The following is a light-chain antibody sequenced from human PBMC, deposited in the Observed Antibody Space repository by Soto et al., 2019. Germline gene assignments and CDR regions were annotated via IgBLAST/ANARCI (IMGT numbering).Light chain of an antibody. CDR1: ESVSSSY. CDR3: HQCGTTPPFT. J-gene: IGKJ3*01. CDR2: STS. V-gene: IGKV3-20*01. Sequence: EIVLTQSPGTLSLSPGERATLSCWASESVSSSYLAWYQQKPGQAPRLLIHSTSTRAPDIPDRFSGSGSGTHFTLPISRLEPEDCAVYYCHQCGTTPPFTFGPGTRVDIK.